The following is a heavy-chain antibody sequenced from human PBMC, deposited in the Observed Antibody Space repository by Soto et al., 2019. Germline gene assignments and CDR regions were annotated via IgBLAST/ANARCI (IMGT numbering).Heavy chain of an antibody. Sequence: GGSLRLSCAASGFTFSNAWMSWVRQAPGKGLEWVGRIKSKTDGGTTDYAAPVKGRFTISRDDSKNTLYLQMNSLKTEDTAVYYCTTGSQGYSSSWYARTDAFDIWGQGTMVTVSS. CDR3: TTGSQGYSSSWYARTDAFDI. D-gene: IGHD6-13*01. V-gene: IGHV3-15*01. CDR2: IKSKTDGGTT. CDR1: GFTFSNAW. J-gene: IGHJ3*02.